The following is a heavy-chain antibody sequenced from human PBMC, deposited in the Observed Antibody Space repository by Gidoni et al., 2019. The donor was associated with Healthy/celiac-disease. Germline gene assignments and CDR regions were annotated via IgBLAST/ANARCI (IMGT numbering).Heavy chain of an antibody. V-gene: IGHV4-4*07. Sequence: QVQLQESGPGLVKPSETLSLTCTVSGGSISSYYWSWIRQPAGKGLEWIGRIYTRGSTNYNPSLKSRVTMSVDTSKNQFSLKLSSVTAADTAVYYCARSGDSSGYYSGNFDYWGQGTLVTVSS. CDR3: ARSGDSSGYYSGNFDY. D-gene: IGHD3-22*01. CDR2: IYTRGST. J-gene: IGHJ4*02. CDR1: GGSISSYY.